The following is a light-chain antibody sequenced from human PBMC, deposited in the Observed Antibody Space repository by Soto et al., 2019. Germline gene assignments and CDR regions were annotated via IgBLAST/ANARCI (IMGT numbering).Light chain of an antibody. J-gene: IGLJ3*02. CDR2: YDD. CDR3: AVWDDSLNGVV. Sequence: QSALTQPPSVSDAPRQRVTISCSGSRSNVGNNAVNWYQQLPGKAPKLLIYYDDLLPSGVSDRFSGSKSGTSASLAISGLQSEDEADYYCAVWDDSLNGVVFGGGTKLTVL. CDR1: RSNVGNNA. V-gene: IGLV1-36*01.